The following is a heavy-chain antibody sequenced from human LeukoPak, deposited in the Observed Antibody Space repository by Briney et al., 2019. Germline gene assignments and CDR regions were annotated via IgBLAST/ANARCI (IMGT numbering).Heavy chain of an antibody. Sequence: GGSLRLSCAASGFTFSTYSMNWVRQAPGKGLEWVSYISSSGSTIYYADSVKGRFTISRDNAKNSLYLQMNSLRAEDTAVYYCAREAYRYYDSSGYAFDIWGQGTMVTVSS. D-gene: IGHD3-22*01. V-gene: IGHV3-48*04. CDR1: GFTFSTYS. CDR3: AREAYRYYDSSGYAFDI. J-gene: IGHJ3*02. CDR2: ISSSGSTI.